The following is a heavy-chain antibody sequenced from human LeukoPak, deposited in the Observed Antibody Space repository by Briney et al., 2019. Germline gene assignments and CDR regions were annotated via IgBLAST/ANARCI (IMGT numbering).Heavy chain of an antibody. J-gene: IGHJ5*02. CDR3: ARAITIFGVVRFDP. D-gene: IGHD3-3*01. CDR2: IHYSGST. CDR1: GGSISSYY. Sequence: SETLSLTCTVSGGSISSYYWSWIRQSPGKGLEWIGYIHYSGSTNYNPSLKSRVTISVDTSKNQFSLKLSSVTAADTAVYYCARAITIFGVVRFDPWGQGTLVTVSS. V-gene: IGHV4-59*08.